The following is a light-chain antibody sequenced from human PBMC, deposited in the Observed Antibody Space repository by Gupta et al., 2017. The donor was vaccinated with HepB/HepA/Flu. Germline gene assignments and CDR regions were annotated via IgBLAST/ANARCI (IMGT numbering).Light chain of an antibody. CDR3: TSYGGSAILL. CDR1: SSDVGQYDF. V-gene: IGLV2-8*01. CDR2: EVN. J-gene: IGLJ3*02. Sequence: SSLTQPPSASGSPGQPVTIPCAGSSSDVGQYDFVSWYQHLPGKVPRLIIYEVNQRPSGVPDRFSGSKSDNTASLTVSGLQADDEADYYCTSYGGSAILLFGGGTKVTVL.